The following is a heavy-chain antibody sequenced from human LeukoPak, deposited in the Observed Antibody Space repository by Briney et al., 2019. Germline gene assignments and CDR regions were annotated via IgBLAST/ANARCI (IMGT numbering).Heavy chain of an antibody. D-gene: IGHD3-22*01. CDR2: ISGSGGST. CDR3: AKGASITMIVVVIYMDV. V-gene: IGHV3-23*01. J-gene: IGHJ6*03. CDR1: GFTFSSYA. Sequence: GGSLRLSCAASGFTFSSYAMSWVRQAPGKGLEWVSAISGSGGSTCYADSVKGRFTISRDNSKNTLYLEMNSLRAEDTAVYHCAKGASITMIVVVIYMDVWGKGTTVTVSS.